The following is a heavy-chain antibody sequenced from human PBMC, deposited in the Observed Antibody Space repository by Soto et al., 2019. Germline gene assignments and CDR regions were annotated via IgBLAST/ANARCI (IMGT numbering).Heavy chain of an antibody. CDR1: GFTVSSNY. J-gene: IGHJ6*02. Sequence: GGSLRLSCAASGFTVSSNYMSWVRQAPGKGLEWVSVIYSGGSTYYADSVKGRFTISRDNSKNTLYLQMNSLRAEDTAVYYCARDPTHRSITIFGVVIPYGMDVWGQGTTVTVSS. CDR2: IYSGGST. CDR3: ARDPTHRSITIFGVVIPYGMDV. V-gene: IGHV3-53*01. D-gene: IGHD3-3*01.